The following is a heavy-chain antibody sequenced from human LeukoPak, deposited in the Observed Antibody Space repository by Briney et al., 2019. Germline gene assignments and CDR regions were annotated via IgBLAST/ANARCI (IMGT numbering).Heavy chain of an antibody. CDR1: GGSISSSSYY. CDR3: ARAGRAFDI. CDR2: IYYSGST. Sequence: SETLSLTCIVSGGSISSSSYYWGWIRQPPGKGLEWIGSIYYSGSTYYNPSLKSRVTISVDTSKNQFSLKLSSVTAADTAVYYCARAGRAFDIWGQGTMVTVSS. D-gene: IGHD2-15*01. J-gene: IGHJ3*02. V-gene: IGHV4-39*07.